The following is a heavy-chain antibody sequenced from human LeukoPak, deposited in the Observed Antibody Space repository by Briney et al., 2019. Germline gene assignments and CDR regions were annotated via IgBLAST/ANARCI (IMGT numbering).Heavy chain of an antibody. CDR2: ISFDGNNK. CDR1: GFPFRTYS. D-gene: IGHD3-10*01. V-gene: IGHV3-30-3*01. J-gene: IGHJ4*02. Sequence: PGGSLRLSCVASGFPFRTYSMYWLRQAPGKGLDWVALISFDGNNKYYADSVKGRFTISRDNSRNTLYLQVNTLRAEDTAMYYCTRGPSGSIADYFDYWGQGTLVTVSS. CDR3: TRGPSGSIADYFDY.